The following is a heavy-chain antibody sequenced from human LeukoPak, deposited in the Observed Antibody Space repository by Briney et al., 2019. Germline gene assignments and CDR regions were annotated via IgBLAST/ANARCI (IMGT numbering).Heavy chain of an antibody. J-gene: IGHJ4*02. D-gene: IGHD4-17*01. CDR1: GGSISSYY. Sequence: SETLSLTCTVSGGSISSYYWSWIRQPPGKGLEWIGYIYYCGSTNYNPSLKSRVTISVDTSKNQFSLQLSSVTAADTAVYYSARSRTTVTTPFDYWGQGTLVTVSS. V-gene: IGHV4-59*01. CDR3: ARSRTTVTTPFDY. CDR2: IYYCGST.